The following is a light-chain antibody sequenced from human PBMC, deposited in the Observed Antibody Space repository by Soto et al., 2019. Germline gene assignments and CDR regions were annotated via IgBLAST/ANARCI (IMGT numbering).Light chain of an antibody. CDR2: AIS. CDR1: SSNIGAGYD. CDR3: QSYDSSLSVYVV. J-gene: IGLJ2*01. V-gene: IGLV1-40*01. Sequence: QSVLTQPPSVSGAPGQRVTISCTGSSSNIGAGYDVHWYQQLPGTAPKLLIFAISNRPSGVPDRFSGSKSDTSASLAITGLQAEDEADYYCQSYDSSLSVYVVFGGGTKLTVL.